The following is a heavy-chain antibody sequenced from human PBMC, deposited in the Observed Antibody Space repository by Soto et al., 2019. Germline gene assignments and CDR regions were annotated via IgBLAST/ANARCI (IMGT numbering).Heavy chain of an antibody. CDR2: ISYDGSNK. CDR1: GFTFSSYA. V-gene: IGHV3-30-3*01. CDR3: ARDNSAGTGYYYGMDV. D-gene: IGHD6-19*01. J-gene: IGHJ6*02. Sequence: QVQLVGSGGGVVQPGRSLRLSCAASGFTFSSYAMHWVRQAPGKGLEWVAVISYDGSNKYYADSVKGRFTISRDNSKNTLYLQMNSLRAEDTAVYYCARDNSAGTGYYYGMDVWGQGTTVTVSS.